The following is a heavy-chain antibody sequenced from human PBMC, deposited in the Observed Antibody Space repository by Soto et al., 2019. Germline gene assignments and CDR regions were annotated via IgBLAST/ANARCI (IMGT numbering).Heavy chain of an antibody. D-gene: IGHD3-10*01. CDR1: GYTFTSYG. V-gene: IGHV1-18*01. Sequence: ASVKVSCKASGYTFTSYGISWVRQAPGQGLEWMGWISAYNGNTNYAQKLQGRVTMTTDTSTSTAYMELRSLRSDDTAVYYCATASMVRGVITAAFDIWGQGKMVTVSS. CDR3: ATASMVRGVITAAFDI. CDR2: ISAYNGNT. J-gene: IGHJ3*02.